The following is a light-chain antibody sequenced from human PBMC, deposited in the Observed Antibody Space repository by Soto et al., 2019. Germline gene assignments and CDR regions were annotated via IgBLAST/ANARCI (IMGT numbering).Light chain of an antibody. CDR3: ETWDSLSDHVI. J-gene: IGLJ2*01. Sequence: QAVVTQPPSVSAAPGQKVTISCSGSSSNIGNNDVSWYQHLPVTAPKLLIFDNNRRPSGIPDRFSGSKSGTSATLGISGLQTGDEADYYCETWDSLSDHVIFGGGTKLTVL. V-gene: IGLV1-51*01. CDR1: SSNIGNND. CDR2: DNN.